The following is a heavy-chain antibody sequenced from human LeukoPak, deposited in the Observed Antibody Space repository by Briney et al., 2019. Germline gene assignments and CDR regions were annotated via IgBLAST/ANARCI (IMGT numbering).Heavy chain of an antibody. CDR3: AKVRLYGDYPEIDY. CDR2: TSGSGGRT. D-gene: IGHD4-17*01. Sequence: PGGSLRLSCVASGFTFSSYAINWVRQAPGKGLEWVSGTSGSGGRTYYADSVKGRFTISRENSENTLYLQMNSLRAEDTAVYYCAKVRLYGDYPEIDYWGQGTLVAVSS. CDR1: GFTFSSYA. J-gene: IGHJ4*02. V-gene: IGHV3-23*01.